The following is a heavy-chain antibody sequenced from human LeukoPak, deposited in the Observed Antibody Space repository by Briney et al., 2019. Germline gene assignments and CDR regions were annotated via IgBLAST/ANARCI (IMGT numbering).Heavy chain of an antibody. Sequence: GGSLRLSRAASGFTFDDYAMHWVRQAPGKGLEWVSGISWNSGSIGYADSVKGRFTISRDNAKNSLYLQMNSLRAEDTALYYCAKAYTRWYSSSWYDYWGQGTLVTVSS. D-gene: IGHD6-13*01. CDR2: ISWNSGSI. V-gene: IGHV3-9*01. CDR3: AKAYTRWYSSSWYDY. CDR1: GFTFDDYA. J-gene: IGHJ4*02.